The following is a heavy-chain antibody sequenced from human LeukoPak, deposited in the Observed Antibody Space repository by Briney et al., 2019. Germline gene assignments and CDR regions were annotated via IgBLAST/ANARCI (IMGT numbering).Heavy chain of an antibody. CDR2: IIPIFGTA. Sequence: GASVKVSCKASGGTFSSYAISWVRQAPGQGLEWMGGIIPIFGTANYAQKFQGRVTITADKSTSTAYMELSSLRSEDTAVYYCATDLKSDSSGYYYFDYWGQGTLVTVSS. D-gene: IGHD3-22*01. CDR1: GGTFSSYA. V-gene: IGHV1-69*06. J-gene: IGHJ4*02. CDR3: ATDLKSDSSGYYYFDY.